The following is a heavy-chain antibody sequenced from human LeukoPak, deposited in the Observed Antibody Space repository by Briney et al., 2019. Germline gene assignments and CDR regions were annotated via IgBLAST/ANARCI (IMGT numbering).Heavy chain of an antibody. J-gene: IGHJ6*02. CDR3: ARAPSSWYPDYYYGMDV. V-gene: IGHV4-39*07. CDR1: GGSISSSSYY. CDR2: IYYSGST. D-gene: IGHD6-13*01. Sequence: SETLPLTCTVSGGSISSSSYYWGWIRQPPGKGLEWIGSIYYSGSTYYNPSLKSRVTISVDTSKNQFSLKLSSVTAADTAVYYCARAPSSWYPDYYYGMDVWGQGTTVTVSS.